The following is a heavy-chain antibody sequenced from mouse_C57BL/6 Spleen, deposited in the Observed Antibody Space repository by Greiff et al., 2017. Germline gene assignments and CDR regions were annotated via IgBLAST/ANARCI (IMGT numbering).Heavy chain of an antibody. D-gene: IGHD2-3*01. J-gene: IGHJ2*01. CDR1: GFTFSDYY. CDR2: INYDGSST. Sequence: EVMLVESEGGLVQPGSSMKLSCTASGFTFSDYYMAWVRQVPEKGLEWVANINYDGSSTYYLDSLKSRFIISRDNAKNILYLQMSSLKSEDTATYYCARFYDGYFYYFDYWGQGTTLTVSS. CDR3: ARFYDGYFYYFDY. V-gene: IGHV5-16*01.